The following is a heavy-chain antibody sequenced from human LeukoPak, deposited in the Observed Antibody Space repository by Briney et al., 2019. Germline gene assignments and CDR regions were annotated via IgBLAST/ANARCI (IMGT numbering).Heavy chain of an antibody. CDR3: ARFFGGGPRGILRCLNWFDP. CDR1: GYTFTSYA. Sequence: GASVKVSCKASGYTFTSYAMNWVRQAPGQGLEWMGWINTNTGNPTYAQGFTGRFVFSLDTSVSTAYLQISSLKAEDTAVYYCARFFGGGPRGILRCLNWFDPWGQGTLVTVSS. CDR2: INTNTGNP. J-gene: IGHJ5*02. V-gene: IGHV7-4-1*02. D-gene: IGHD3-3*01.